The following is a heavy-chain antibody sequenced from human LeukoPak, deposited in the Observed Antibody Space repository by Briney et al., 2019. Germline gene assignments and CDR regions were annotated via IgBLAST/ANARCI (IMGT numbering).Heavy chain of an antibody. D-gene: IGHD5-24*01. CDR3: ARVRDGLFGY. V-gene: IGHV4-59*01. CDR2: IYYSGST. J-gene: IGHJ4*02. CDR1: GGSISSYY. Sequence: SETLSLTCTVSGGSISSYYWSWIRQPPGKGLEWIGYIYYSGSTNYNPSLKSRVTISVDTSKNQFSLKLSSVTAADTAVYYCARVRDGLFGYWGQGTLVTVSS.